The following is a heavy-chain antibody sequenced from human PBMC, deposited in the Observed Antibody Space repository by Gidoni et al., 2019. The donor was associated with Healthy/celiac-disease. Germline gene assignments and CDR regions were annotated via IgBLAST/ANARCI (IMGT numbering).Heavy chain of an antibody. D-gene: IGHD3-16*01. J-gene: IGHJ4*02. CDR1: GFTFSSYA. CDR3: AKVVRGGWGEAFFDD. V-gene: IGHV3-23*01. Sequence: EVQLLESGGGLVQPGGSLSLSCADSGFTFSSYAMSWVRQAPGKGLGWVSAISGSGGSKYYAGSGKGRFTISRDNSKNTLYLQINSLGAEENAVYFCAKVVRGGWGEAFFDDWGQGTLVTVSS. CDR2: ISGSGGSK.